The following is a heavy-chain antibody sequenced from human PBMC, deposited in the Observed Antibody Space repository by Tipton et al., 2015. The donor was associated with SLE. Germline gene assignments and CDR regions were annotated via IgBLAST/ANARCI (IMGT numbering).Heavy chain of an antibody. CDR2: IYYSGST. D-gene: IGHD3-3*01. V-gene: IGHV4-39*07. J-gene: IGHJ3*02. CDR3: ARVRDFWSGDAFDI. Sequence: TLSLTCTVSGGSISSSSYYWGWIRQPPGKGLEWIGSIYYSGSTNYNPSLKSRVTISVDTSKNQFSLKLSSVTAADTAVYYCARVRDFWSGDAFDIWGQGTMVTVSS. CDR1: GGSISSSSYY.